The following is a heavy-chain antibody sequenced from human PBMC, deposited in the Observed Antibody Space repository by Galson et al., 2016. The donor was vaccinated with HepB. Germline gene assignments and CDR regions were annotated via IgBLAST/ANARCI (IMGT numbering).Heavy chain of an antibody. CDR2: ISNDGRNE. CDR1: GFSFSASA. V-gene: IGHV3-30*04. D-gene: IGHD6-13*01. CDR3: VRGVSSSWSPEAFNV. J-gene: IGHJ3*01. Sequence: SLRLSCAASGFSFSASAMHWVRQAPGRGLDWVAVISNDGRNEYYADSVKGRFICSRDNSKNTVYLQMNSLRAEDTAVYYCVRGVSSSWSPEAFNVWGQGTMVTVS.